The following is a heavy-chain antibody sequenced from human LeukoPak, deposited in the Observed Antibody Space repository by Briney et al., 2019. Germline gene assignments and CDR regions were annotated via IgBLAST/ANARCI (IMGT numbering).Heavy chain of an antibody. CDR1: GGAFTGYY. V-gene: IGHV4-34*01. CDR2: INHSGAT. Sequence: SETLSLTCAGSGGAFTGYYWSWIRPPPGKGLEWIGEINHSGATTYNPSLKSRVTISVDTSKNQFSLRLTSVSAADTGVYYCATPTRGGIAVTGTFGHWGQGTQVTVSS. J-gene: IGHJ4*02. D-gene: IGHD6-19*01. CDR3: ATPTRGGIAVTGTFGH.